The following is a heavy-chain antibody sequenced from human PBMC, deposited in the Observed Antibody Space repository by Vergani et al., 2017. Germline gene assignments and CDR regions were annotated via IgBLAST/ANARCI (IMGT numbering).Heavy chain of an antibody. V-gene: IGHV3-48*01. Sequence: EVHLAESGGGLVQSGGSLKLSCAASGFTFSSYSMNWVRQAPGKGLEWVSYIYSSVRTIYYADSVKGRFTISRANAKNSLYLQMNSLRAEDTAIYYCSRDPIVRGVTSPTCFDYWGQGTLVTVSS. J-gene: IGHJ4*02. CDR2: IYSSVRTI. D-gene: IGHD3-10*01. CDR3: SRDPIVRGVTSPTCFDY. CDR1: GFTFSSYS.